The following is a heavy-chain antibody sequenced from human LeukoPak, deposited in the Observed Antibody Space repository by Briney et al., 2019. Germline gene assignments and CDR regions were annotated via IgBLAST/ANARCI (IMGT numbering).Heavy chain of an antibody. V-gene: IGHV4-39*07. CDR2: IYYTGTT. CDR1: GGSITSSSFY. CDR3: AREGNYYGFYYFDY. Sequence: SETLSLTCTVSGGSITSSSFYWGRIRQPPGKGLEWIGSIYYTGTTYYNPSLKSRVAMSLDASKNQFSLNLNSVTAADTAVYYCAREGNYYGFYYFDYWGQGTLVTVSS. J-gene: IGHJ4*01. D-gene: IGHD3-10*01.